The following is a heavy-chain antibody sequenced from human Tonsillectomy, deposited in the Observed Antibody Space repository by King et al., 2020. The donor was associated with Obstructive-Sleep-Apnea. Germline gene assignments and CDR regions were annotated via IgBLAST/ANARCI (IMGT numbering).Heavy chain of an antibody. D-gene: IGHD6-13*01. V-gene: IGHV4-4*02. CDR2: IYHSGIT. Sequence: QLQESGPGLVKPSGTLSLTCAVSCGSISSSNWWSWVRQPPGKGLEWIGEIYHSGITRYNPSHKSRVTISVNKSKNQSSLKLTSVTAADTAVYYCARVAASAGPPFDYWGQGTLVTVSS. J-gene: IGHJ4*02. CDR3: ARVAASAGPPFDY. CDR1: CGSISSSNW.